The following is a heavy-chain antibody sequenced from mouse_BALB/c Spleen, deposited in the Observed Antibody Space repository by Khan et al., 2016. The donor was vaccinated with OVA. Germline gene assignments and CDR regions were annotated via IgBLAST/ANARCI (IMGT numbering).Heavy chain of an antibody. CDR2: INTYTGEP. CDR1: GYAFTNNG. D-gene: IGHD2-14*01. CDR3: ARVGYSGTMDY. Sequence: QIQLVQSGPELKKPGETVKISCKASGYAFTNNGMNWARQAPGKGLKWMGWINTYTGEPTYAADFKGRFAFSLETSASTAYLQINNLKNEDTATXFCARVGYSGTMDYWGQGTSVTVSS. V-gene: IGHV9-3-1*01. J-gene: IGHJ4*01.